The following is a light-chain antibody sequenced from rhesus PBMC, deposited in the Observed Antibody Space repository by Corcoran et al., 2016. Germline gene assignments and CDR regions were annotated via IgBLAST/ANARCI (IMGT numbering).Light chain of an antibody. V-gene: IGKV1-25*01. J-gene: IGKJ2*01. CDR3: QQHNSNPYS. Sequence: DIQMTQSPSSLSASVGDRVTITCRASENVNNYLHWYQQKPGKAPKLLIYKASTLESGVPSRFSGSGSGTDFTLTISSLQPEDFATYYCQQHNSNPYSFGQGTKVEIK. CDR2: KAS. CDR1: ENVNNY.